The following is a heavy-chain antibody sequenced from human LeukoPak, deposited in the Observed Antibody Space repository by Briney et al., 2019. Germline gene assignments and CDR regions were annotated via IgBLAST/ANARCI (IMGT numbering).Heavy chain of an antibody. CDR2: IKKDGSEK. CDR3: ARGGQAGTGDL. D-gene: IGHD3-10*01. CDR1: GFTFSSYW. V-gene: IGHV3-7*01. Sequence: GGSLRLFCAASGFTFSSYWMSWVRQAPGKGLEWVANIKKDGSEKYYVDSVKGRFTISRDNAKTSLYLQMNSLRAEDTAVYYCARGGQAGTGDLWGQGTLVTVSS. J-gene: IGHJ5*02.